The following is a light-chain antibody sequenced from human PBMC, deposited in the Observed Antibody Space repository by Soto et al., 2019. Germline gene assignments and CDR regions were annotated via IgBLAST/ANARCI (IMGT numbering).Light chain of an antibody. CDR2: DAS. CDR3: QQRSTWPPRLT. V-gene: IGKV3-11*01. CDR1: QSVSTY. J-gene: IGKJ4*01. Sequence: EIVLTQSPATLSLSPGERATLSCRASQSVSTYLAWYQRKPGQAPRLLIYDASKRATGIPARFSGSGSGTDFTLTITSLESEDFAVYYCQQRSTWPPRLTFGGGTKVEIK.